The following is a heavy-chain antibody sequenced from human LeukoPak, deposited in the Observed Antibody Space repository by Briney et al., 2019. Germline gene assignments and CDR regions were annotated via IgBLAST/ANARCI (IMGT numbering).Heavy chain of an antibody. CDR2: ISAYNGNT. CDR3: ARVRWTTVTTDAFDI. J-gene: IGHJ3*02. V-gene: IGHV1-18*04. D-gene: IGHD4-17*01. Sequence: GSVKVSCKASGYTFTSYYMHWVRQAPGQGLEWMGWISAYNGNTNYAQKLQGRVTMTTDTSTSTAYMELRSLRSDDTAVYYCARVRWTTVTTDAFDIWGQGTMVTVSS. CDR1: GYTFTSYY.